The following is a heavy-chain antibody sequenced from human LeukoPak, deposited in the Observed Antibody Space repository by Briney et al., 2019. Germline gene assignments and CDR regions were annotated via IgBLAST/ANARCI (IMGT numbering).Heavy chain of an antibody. J-gene: IGHJ4*02. Sequence: SVKVSCKASGATFSSDAITWVRQAPGQGLEWVGRIIPVVDLANYTEKLQGRVTIIADKSTNTAYMELSSLRSEDTAVYYCARGNPANDWGQGTLVTVSS. CDR1: GATFSSDA. D-gene: IGHD1-14*01. CDR2: IIPVVDLA. CDR3: ARGNPAND. V-gene: IGHV1-69*04.